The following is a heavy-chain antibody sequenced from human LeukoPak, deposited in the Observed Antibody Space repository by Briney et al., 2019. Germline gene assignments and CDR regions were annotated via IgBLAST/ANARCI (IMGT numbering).Heavy chain of an antibody. CDR1: GFNFTRFW. V-gene: IGHV3-74*01. CDR3: ASGWLGA. D-gene: IGHD3-10*01. CDR2: INTDGSST. Sequence: AGGSLGLSYAASGFNFTRFWMQWVGQARGKGLVWISRINTDGSSTSYADSVKGRFTVSRDNAKNTLYLEMNSLRAEDTAVYYCASGWLGAWGQGTVVTVSS. J-gene: IGHJ4*02.